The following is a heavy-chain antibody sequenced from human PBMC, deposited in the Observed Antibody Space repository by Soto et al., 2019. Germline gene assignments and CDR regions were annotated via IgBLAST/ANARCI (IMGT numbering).Heavy chain of an antibody. J-gene: IGHJ6*03. V-gene: IGHV4-39*01. CDR1: GGSISSSSYY. Sequence: PSETLSLTCTVSGGSISSSSYYWGWIRQPPGKGLEWIGSIYYSGSTYYNPSLKSRVTISVDTSKNQFSLKLSSVTAADTAVYYCARTTGTRDTALMDVWGKGTTVTVSS. CDR3: ARTTGTRDTALMDV. D-gene: IGHD5-18*01. CDR2: IYYSGST.